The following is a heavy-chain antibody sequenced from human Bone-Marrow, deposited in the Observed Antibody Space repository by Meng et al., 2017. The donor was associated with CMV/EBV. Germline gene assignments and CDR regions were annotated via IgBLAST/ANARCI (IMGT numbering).Heavy chain of an antibody. V-gene: IGHV4-59*01. J-gene: IGHJ3*01. CDR2: IYYTGTS. Sequence: SETLSLTCTVSGGSMSSYYWSWIRQAPGKRLEWIGYIYYTGTSKYNPSLKSRVTMSVDTSKNQFSVKLSSVTAADTAVYYCAGSSPPAPFDFWGQRTMVTVSS. CDR1: GGSMSSYY. CDR3: AGSSPPAPFDF. D-gene: IGHD6-6*01.